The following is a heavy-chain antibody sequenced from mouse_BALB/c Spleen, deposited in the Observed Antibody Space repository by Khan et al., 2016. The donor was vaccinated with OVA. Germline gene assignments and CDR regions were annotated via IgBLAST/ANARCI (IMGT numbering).Heavy chain of an antibody. J-gene: IGHJ3*01. CDR3: TRHGYVAWFTY. Sequence: VHVKQSGPELVKPGASVKISCKASGYSFTTYYIHWVIQSHGKSLEWIGYIDPFSGGTTYNQKFKGKATLTVDKSSSTAHIHLSNLTSEDSAVFYCTRHGYVAWFTYWGQGTLVTVSS. CDR2: IDPFSGGT. CDR1: GYSFTTYY. V-gene: IGHV1S135*01. D-gene: IGHD2-2*01.